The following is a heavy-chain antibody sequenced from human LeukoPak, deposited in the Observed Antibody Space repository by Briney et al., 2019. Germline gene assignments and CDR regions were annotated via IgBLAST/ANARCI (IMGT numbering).Heavy chain of an antibody. CDR3: ARGSEGWFDP. Sequence: SETLSLTCTVSGGSISSYYWTWIRQPPGKGLEWIGYIYYSGSTSYNPSLRSRDTISVDKSKNQFFLKLSSVTATDTAVYYCARGSEGWFDPWGQGTLVTVSS. CDR1: GGSISSYY. J-gene: IGHJ5*02. CDR2: IYYSGST. D-gene: IGHD6-19*01. V-gene: IGHV4-59*01.